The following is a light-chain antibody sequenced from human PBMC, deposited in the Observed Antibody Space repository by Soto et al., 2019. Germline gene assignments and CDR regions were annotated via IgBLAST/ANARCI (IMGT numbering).Light chain of an antibody. J-gene: IGKJ1*01. V-gene: IGKV3D-20*01. CDR3: QQYGTLPRT. Sequence: EIVLTQSPATLSLSPGERATLSCGASQSVNSNYLAWYQQKPGLAPRLLIYDASTRATGIPDRFSGSGSGTDFTLTIRRLEPEDSAVYYCQQYGTLPRTFGQGTKVEFK. CDR2: DAS. CDR1: QSVNSNY.